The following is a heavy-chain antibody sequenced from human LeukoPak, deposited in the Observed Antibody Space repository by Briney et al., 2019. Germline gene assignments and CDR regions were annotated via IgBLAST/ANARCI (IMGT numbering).Heavy chain of an antibody. CDR2: FDPEDGET. D-gene: IGHD2-15*01. Sequence: GASVKVSCKVSGYTLTELSMHWVRQAPGKGLEWMGGFDPEDGETIYAQKFQGRVTMTEDTSTDTAYMELSSLRSEDTAVYYCATDFGGRVAATSGAFDIWGQGTMVTVSS. V-gene: IGHV1-24*01. CDR3: ATDFGGRVAATSGAFDI. J-gene: IGHJ3*02. CDR1: GYTLTELS.